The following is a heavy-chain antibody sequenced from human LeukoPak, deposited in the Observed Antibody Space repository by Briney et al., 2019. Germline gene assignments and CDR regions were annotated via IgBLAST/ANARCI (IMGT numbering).Heavy chain of an antibody. V-gene: IGHV1-24*01. D-gene: IGHD2-2*01. J-gene: IGHJ6*02. CDR1: GDSLTDLS. CDR3: ATGASTAMLGLDV. CDR2: SDLEDGET. Sequence: ASVKVSCKVSGDSLTDLSMHWVRQAPGKGLEWMGGSDLEDGETVYAQKFEDRLIVTEDTSTGTAYMELRSLTSEDTALYSCATGASTAMLGLDVWGQGTTVTVSS.